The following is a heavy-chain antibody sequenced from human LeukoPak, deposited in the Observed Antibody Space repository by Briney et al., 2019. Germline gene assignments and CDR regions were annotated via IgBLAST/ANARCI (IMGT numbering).Heavy chain of an antibody. V-gene: IGHV5-51*01. D-gene: IGHD6-19*01. CDR2: IYPGDSDT. CDR3: PRGYSSGWLGY. Sequence: KFGESLQISCQGSGYSFTSYWIGWGRQVPGKGLEWMGIIYPGDSDTSYSPSFQGKVTISADKSISTAYLQWSSLKASDTAMYYCPRGYSSGWLGYWGQGTLVTVSS. CDR1: GYSFTSYW. J-gene: IGHJ4*02.